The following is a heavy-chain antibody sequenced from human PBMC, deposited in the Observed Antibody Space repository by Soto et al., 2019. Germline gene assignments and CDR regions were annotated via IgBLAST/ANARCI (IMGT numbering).Heavy chain of an antibody. CDR3: VGGYSSGVYYYGMDV. V-gene: IGHV1-69*02. CDR1: GGTFSSYT. J-gene: IGHJ6*02. D-gene: IGHD5-18*01. Sequence: QVQLVQSGAEVKKPGSSVKVSCKASGGTFSSYTISWVRQAPGQGLEWMGRIIPILGIANYAQKFQGRVTITAEKSTSTGYMELSSLRSEDTAVYYCVGGYSSGVYYYGMDVWGQGTTVTVSS. CDR2: IIPILGIA.